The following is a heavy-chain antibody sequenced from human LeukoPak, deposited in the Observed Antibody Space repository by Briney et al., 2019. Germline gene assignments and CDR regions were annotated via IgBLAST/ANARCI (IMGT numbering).Heavy chain of an antibody. D-gene: IGHD3-10*01. CDR3: ARALVSGDDAFDV. Sequence: SETLSLTCTVSGGSISSYYWSWIRQPPGKGLEWLGYFYYSGSTNYNPSLKRRVTISVDTSKNQFSLKLSSVPAADPAVYYCARALVSGDDAFDVWGQGTMVTVSS. J-gene: IGHJ3*01. CDR1: GGSISSYY. V-gene: IGHV4-59*01. CDR2: FYYSGST.